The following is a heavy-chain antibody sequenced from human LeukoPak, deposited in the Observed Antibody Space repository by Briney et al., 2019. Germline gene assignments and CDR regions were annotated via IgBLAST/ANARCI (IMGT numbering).Heavy chain of an antibody. V-gene: IGHV1-3*01. J-gene: IGHJ4*02. CDR3: ARSDIAVAGKGYFDY. CDR2: INAGNGNT. D-gene: IGHD6-19*01. Sequence: ASVKVSCKASGYTFTSYAMHWVRQAPGQRLEWMGWINAGNGNTKYSQKFQGRVTITRDTSATTAYMELSSLRSDDTAVYYCARSDIAVAGKGYFDYWGQGTLVTVSS. CDR1: GYTFTSYA.